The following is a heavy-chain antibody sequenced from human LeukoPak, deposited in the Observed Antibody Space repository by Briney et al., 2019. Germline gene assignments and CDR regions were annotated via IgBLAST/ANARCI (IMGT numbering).Heavy chain of an antibody. CDR3: ARERGNLRGDAFDI. J-gene: IGHJ3*02. Sequence: MTSETLSLTCTVSGGSISSGGYYWTWIRQPAGKGLEWIGRIYSSGDTNYNPSLESRVTMSIDTSKKQISLKLTSVTAADTAVYYCARERGNLRGDAFDIWGQGTMVTVSS. D-gene: IGHD1-26*01. CDR2: IYSSGDT. CDR1: GGSISSGGYY. V-gene: IGHV4-61*02.